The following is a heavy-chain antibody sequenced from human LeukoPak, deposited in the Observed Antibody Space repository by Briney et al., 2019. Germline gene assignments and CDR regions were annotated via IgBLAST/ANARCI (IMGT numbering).Heavy chain of an antibody. Sequence: PGGTLRLSCAASGFIFSSYGMSWVRQAPGKGLEWVSAISGSGGSTYYADSVKGRFTISRDNSKNTLYLQMNNLRAEDTAVYYCAKDPDYYDSSAFDYWGQGTLVTVSS. CDR2: ISGSGGST. D-gene: IGHD3-22*01. CDR1: GFIFSSYG. V-gene: IGHV3-23*01. J-gene: IGHJ4*02. CDR3: AKDPDYYDSSAFDY.